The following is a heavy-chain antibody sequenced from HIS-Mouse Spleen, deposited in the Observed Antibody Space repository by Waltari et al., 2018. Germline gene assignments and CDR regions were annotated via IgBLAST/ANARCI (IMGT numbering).Heavy chain of an antibody. CDR1: GGSISSSSYY. Sequence: QLQLQESGPGLVKPSETLSLTCTVSGGSISSSSYYWGWIRQPPGKGLGWIGSIYYSGSTYYNPSLKSRVTISVDTSKNQFSLKLSSVTAADTAVYYCARDLKAVATFDYWGQGTLVTVSS. V-gene: IGHV4-39*07. CDR3: ARDLKAVATFDY. D-gene: IGHD5-12*01. CDR2: IYYSGST. J-gene: IGHJ4*02.